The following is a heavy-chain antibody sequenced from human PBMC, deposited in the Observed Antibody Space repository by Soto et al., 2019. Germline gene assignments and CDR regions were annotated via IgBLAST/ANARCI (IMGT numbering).Heavy chain of an antibody. CDR3: ARDMPFRGYYGMDV. J-gene: IGHJ6*02. CDR2: IKQDGSEK. Sequence: GGSLRLSCAASGFTFSSYWMSWVRQAPGKGLEWVANIKQDGSEKYYVDSVKGRFTISRDNAKNSLYLQINSLRAEDTAVYYCARDMPFRGYYGMDVWGQGTTVTVSS. V-gene: IGHV3-7*05. CDR1: GFTFSSYW. D-gene: IGHD3-16*01.